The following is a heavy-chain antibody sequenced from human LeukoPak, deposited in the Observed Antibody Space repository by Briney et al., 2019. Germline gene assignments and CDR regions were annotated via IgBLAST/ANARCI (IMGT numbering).Heavy chain of an antibody. D-gene: IGHD2-15*01. V-gene: IGHV4-4*07. Sequence: SETLSLTCTVSGGSISSYYWSWIRQPAGKGLEWIGRIYTSGSTNYNPSLKSRVTMSVDTSKNQFSLKLSSVTAADTAVYYCARDLGYCSGGSCVNWFDPWGQGTLVTVSS. CDR1: GGSISSYY. CDR3: ARDLGYCSGGSCVNWFDP. J-gene: IGHJ5*02. CDR2: IYTSGST.